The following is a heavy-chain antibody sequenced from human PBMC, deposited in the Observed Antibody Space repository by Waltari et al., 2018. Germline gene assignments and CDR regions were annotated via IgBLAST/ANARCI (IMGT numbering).Heavy chain of an antibody. CDR2: VDPEDGET. CDR1: GYTFTDYY. CDR3: ATAFMVRGGGRLDY. Sequence: EVQLVQSGAEVKKPGATVKISCKVSGYTFTDYYMHWVQQAPGKGLEWMGLVDPEDGETISAGKFQGRVTITAYTSTDTAYMELSSLRSEDTAVYYCATAFMVRGGGRLDYWGQGTLVTVSS. J-gene: IGHJ4*02. D-gene: IGHD3-10*01. V-gene: IGHV1-69-2*01.